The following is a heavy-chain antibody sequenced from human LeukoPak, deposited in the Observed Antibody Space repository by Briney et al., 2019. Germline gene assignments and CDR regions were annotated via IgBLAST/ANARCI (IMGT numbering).Heavy chain of an antibody. Sequence: PGGSLRLSCAASGFTFSSYSMNWVRQAPGKGLEWVSYISSSSSTIYYADSVKGRFTISRDNAKNSLYLQMDSLRAEDTAFYYCTRDGRFCGGDCYLDYWGQGALVTVSS. J-gene: IGHJ4*02. D-gene: IGHD2-21*01. CDR2: ISSSSSTI. CDR3: TRDGRFCGGDCYLDY. CDR1: GFTFSSYS. V-gene: IGHV3-48*04.